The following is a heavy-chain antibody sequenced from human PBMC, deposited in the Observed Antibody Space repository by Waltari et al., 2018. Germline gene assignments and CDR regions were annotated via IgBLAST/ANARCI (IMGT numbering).Heavy chain of an antibody. CDR1: GYTFTTSG. J-gene: IGHJ4*02. CDR2: ISAYNGNT. V-gene: IGHV1-18*01. CDR3: ARAAAGQAVAGTFDY. D-gene: IGHD6-19*01. Sequence: QVQLVQSGAEVKKPGASVKVSCKASGYTFTTSGISGVRQAPRHRREWMGWISAYNGNTNYAQKLQGRVTMTTDTSTSTAYMELRSLRSDDTAVYYCARAAAGQAVAGTFDYWGQGTLVTVSS.